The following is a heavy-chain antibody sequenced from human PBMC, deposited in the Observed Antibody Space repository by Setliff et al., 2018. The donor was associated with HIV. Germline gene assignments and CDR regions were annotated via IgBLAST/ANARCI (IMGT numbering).Heavy chain of an antibody. CDR2: ISPYNGNT. Sequence: ASVKVSCKASGYTFTNFGISWVRQAPGQGLEWMGWISPYNGNTKNAQKFQGRVTMTTDTSASRAYMELRSLRSDDTAVYYCARDVEHMMDVWGQGTTVTVSS. CDR1: GYTFTNFG. CDR3: ARDVEHMMDV. V-gene: IGHV1-18*01. J-gene: IGHJ6*02.